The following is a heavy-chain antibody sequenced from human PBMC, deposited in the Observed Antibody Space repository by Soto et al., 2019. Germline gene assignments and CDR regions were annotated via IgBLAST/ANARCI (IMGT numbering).Heavy chain of an antibody. CDR2: ISGSGGST. CDR1: GFTFSSYA. CDR3: ATAMDQYSSSVGYFDL. D-gene: IGHD6-6*01. Sequence: EVQLLESGGGLVQPGGSLRLSCVASGFTFSSYAMSWVRQAPGKGLEWVSAISGSGGSTYYADSVKGRFTISRDNSKNTLYLQMNSLRAEDTVVYYCATAMDQYSSSVGYFDLWGRGTLVTVSS. V-gene: IGHV3-23*01. J-gene: IGHJ2*01.